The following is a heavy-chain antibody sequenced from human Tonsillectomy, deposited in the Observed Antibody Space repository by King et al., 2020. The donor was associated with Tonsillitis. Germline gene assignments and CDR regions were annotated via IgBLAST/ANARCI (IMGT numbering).Heavy chain of an antibody. V-gene: IGHV3-64D*06. CDR3: VKAPPTRPDCYFDL. CDR1: GFTFSDYA. J-gene: IGHJ2*01. Sequence: VQLVESGGDLVQPGGALRLSCSASGFTFSDYAMHWVRQAPGKGLEYVSSLSSDGASTYYADSVKGRFTISRDTSKNTLFLQMSSLRTEETAVYYCVKAPPTRPDCYFDLWGRGTRVTVSS. CDR2: LSSDGAST. D-gene: IGHD6-6*01.